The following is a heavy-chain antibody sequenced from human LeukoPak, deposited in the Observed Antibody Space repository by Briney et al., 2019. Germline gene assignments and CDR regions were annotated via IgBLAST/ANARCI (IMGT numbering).Heavy chain of an antibody. Sequence: SETLSLTCTVSGGSIGSGDYYWSWIRQPPGKGLEWIGYIYYSGSTYYNPSLKSRVTISVDMSKNQFSLKLSSVTAADTAVYYCARDNPTRYYYGSGSHKGFDYWGQGTLVTVSS. V-gene: IGHV4-30-4*08. CDR2: IYYSGST. J-gene: IGHJ4*02. CDR3: ARDNPTRYYYGSGSHKGFDY. D-gene: IGHD3-10*01. CDR1: GGSIGSGDYY.